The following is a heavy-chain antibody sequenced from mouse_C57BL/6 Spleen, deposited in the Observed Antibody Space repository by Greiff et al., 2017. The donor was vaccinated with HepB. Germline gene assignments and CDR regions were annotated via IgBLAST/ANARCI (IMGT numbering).Heavy chain of an antibody. V-gene: IGHV5-4*01. J-gene: IGHJ4*01. CDR1: GFTFSSYA. D-gene: IGHD2-1*01. CDR3: ARDTTSNYDDAMDY. CDR2: ISDGGSYT. Sequence: EVKLVESGGGLVKPGGSLKLSCAASGFTFSSYAMSWVRQTPEKRLKWVATISDGGSYTYYPDNVKGRFTISRDNAKNNLYLQMSHLKSEDTAMYYCARDTTSNYDDAMDYWGKGTSVT.